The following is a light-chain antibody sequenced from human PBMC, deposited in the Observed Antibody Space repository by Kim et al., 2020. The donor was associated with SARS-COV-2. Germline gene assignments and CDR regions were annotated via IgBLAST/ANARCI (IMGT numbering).Light chain of an antibody. CDR1: QSVSSY. V-gene: IGKV3-11*01. CDR2: DAA. CDR3: QQRSNWPPWT. J-gene: IGKJ1*01. Sequence: SPGESATLPCRASQSVSSYLAWYQQKPGQAPRLLIYDAANRATGIPARFSGSGSGTDLTLTISSLEPEDFAVYYCQQRSNWPPWTFGQGTKVDIK.